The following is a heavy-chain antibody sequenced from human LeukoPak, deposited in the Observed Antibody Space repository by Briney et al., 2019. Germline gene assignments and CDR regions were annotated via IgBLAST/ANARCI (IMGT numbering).Heavy chain of an antibody. D-gene: IGHD6-19*01. Sequence: PGGSLRLSCAVSGFTVSNNYMTWVRQVPGKGLEWVSLIYRGGNTYYADSVKGRFTISRDNSKNTLYLQMNSLRAEDTAVYYCAKEGDTTGWSRFDYWGQGTLVTVSS. J-gene: IGHJ4*02. CDR1: GFTVSNNY. V-gene: IGHV3-53*01. CDR2: IYRGGNT. CDR3: AKEGDTTGWSRFDY.